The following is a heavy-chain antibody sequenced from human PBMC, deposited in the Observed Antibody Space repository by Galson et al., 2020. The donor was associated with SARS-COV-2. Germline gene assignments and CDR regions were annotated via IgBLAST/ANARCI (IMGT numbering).Heavy chain of an antibody. Sequence: ASVKVSCKAFGYSFTSYGISWVRQAPGQGLEWMGWISAYSGNTNYAQKLQGRDTVTTDTSTTTAYMELRSLRFDDTAVYHCARAPGMVRGVKSDYWGHGTLVTVSS. CDR1: GYSFTSYG. V-gene: IGHV1-18*04. D-gene: IGHD3-10*01. J-gene: IGHJ4*01. CDR2: ISAYSGNT. CDR3: ARAPGMVRGVKSDY.